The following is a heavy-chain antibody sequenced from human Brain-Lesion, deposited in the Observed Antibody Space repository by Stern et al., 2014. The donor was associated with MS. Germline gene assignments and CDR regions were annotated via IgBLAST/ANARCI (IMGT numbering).Heavy chain of an antibody. Sequence: EVQLEESGGGLVQPGGSLRLSCAASGFTFSNSWMHWVRQVPGRGLVWVSRVNNDGRRTSYADSVKGRFTMSRDNAKNTLYLQMNSLRVEDTAIYYCARGERWFDSWGQGTLVTVSS. CDR1: GFTFSNSW. V-gene: IGHV3-74*02. CDR2: VNNDGRRT. CDR3: ARGERWFDS. J-gene: IGHJ5*01. D-gene: IGHD3-10*01.